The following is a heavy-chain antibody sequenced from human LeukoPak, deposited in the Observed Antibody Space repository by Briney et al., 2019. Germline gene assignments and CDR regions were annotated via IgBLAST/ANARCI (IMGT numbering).Heavy chain of an antibody. V-gene: IGHV3-21*01. Sequence: GGSLRPSCAASGFTFSSYSMNWVRQAPGKGLEWVSSISSSSSYIYYADSVKGRFTISRDNAKNSLYLQMNSLRAEDTAVYYCARDYYGSGSYYPGTFDYWGQGTLVTVSS. J-gene: IGHJ4*02. CDR2: ISSSSSYI. CDR3: ARDYYGSGSYYPGTFDY. CDR1: GFTFSSYS. D-gene: IGHD3-10*01.